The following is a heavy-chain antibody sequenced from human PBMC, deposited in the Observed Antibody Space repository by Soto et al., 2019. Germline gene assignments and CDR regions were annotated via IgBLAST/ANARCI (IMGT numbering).Heavy chain of an antibody. CDR3: ARDDTAMVSGYYYYGMDV. D-gene: IGHD5-18*01. CDR1: GGTFSSYA. J-gene: IGHJ6*02. V-gene: IGHV1-69*13. CDR2: IIPIFGTA. Sequence: SVKVSCKASGGTFSSYAISWVRQAPGQGLEWMGGIIPIFGTANYAQKFQGRVTITADESTSTAYMELSSLRSEDTAVYYCARDDTAMVSGYYYYGMDVWGQGTTVTVSS.